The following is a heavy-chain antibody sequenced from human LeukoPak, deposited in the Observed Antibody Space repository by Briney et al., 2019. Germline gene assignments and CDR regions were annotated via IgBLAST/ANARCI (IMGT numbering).Heavy chain of an antibody. CDR3: ATGIAVAGWGGFDI. Sequence: SETLSLTCTVSGDSISSSSYYWGWIRQPPGKGLEWIGSIYYSGSTYYNPSLRSRVTISVDTSKNQFSLKLSSVTAADTAVYYCATGIAVAGWGGFDIWGQGTMVTVSS. CDR1: GDSISSSSYY. CDR2: IYYSGST. J-gene: IGHJ3*02. V-gene: IGHV4-39*01. D-gene: IGHD6-19*01.